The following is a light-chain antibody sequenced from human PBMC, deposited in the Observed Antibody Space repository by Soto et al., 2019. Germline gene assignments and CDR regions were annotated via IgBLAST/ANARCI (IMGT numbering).Light chain of an antibody. CDR2: EVS. J-gene: IGLJ2*01. Sequence: QSALTQPPSASGSPGQSVTISCTGTSRDVGGYNYVSWYQQHPDKAPKLMIYEVSKRPSGVPDRFSGSKSGNTASLTISRVEAGDEADYYCQVWDSSSDHPGNVVFGGGTQLTVL. CDR3: QVWDSSSDHPGNVV. CDR1: SRDVGGYNY. V-gene: IGLV2-8*01.